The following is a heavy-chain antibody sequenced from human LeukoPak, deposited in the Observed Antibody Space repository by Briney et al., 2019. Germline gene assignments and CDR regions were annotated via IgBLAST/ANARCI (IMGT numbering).Heavy chain of an antibody. Sequence: GGSLRLSCAASGFTFGNYAMQWVRQAPGKGLEWLSIISWNSGYIGYADSVKGRFTISRDNAKKSLDLQMNSLRAEDTAFYYCAKFRGTYSSGYFFDYWGQGTLVTVSS. J-gene: IGHJ4*02. D-gene: IGHD6-19*01. CDR3: AKFRGTYSSGYFFDY. CDR2: ISWNSGYI. CDR1: GFTFGNYA. V-gene: IGHV3-9*01.